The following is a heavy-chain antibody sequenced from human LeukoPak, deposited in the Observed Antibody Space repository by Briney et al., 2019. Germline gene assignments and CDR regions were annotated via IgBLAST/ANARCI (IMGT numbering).Heavy chain of an antibody. CDR1: GYTFTVYY. Sequence: ASVKVSCKASGYTFTVYYMHWVRQAPGQGLEWMGWINPNSGGTNYAQKFQGRVSMTRDTSISTAYMELSRLRSDDTAVYYCARDFLYCSSTSCLRGYSYGYWFDYWGQGTLVTVSS. D-gene: IGHD2-2*01. V-gene: IGHV1-2*02. J-gene: IGHJ4*02. CDR3: ARDFLYCSSTSCLRGYSYGYWFDY. CDR2: INPNSGGT.